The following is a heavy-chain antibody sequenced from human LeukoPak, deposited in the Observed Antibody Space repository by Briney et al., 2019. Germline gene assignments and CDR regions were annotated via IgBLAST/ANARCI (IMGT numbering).Heavy chain of an antibody. V-gene: IGHV4-34*01. CDR1: GGSFSGYY. CDR3: ARKYGSWSADY. CDR2: IYYSGRT. D-gene: IGHD6-6*01. Sequence: PSETLSLTCAVYGGSFSGYYWSWIRQPPGKGLEWIGSIYYSGRTYYNPSLKSRVTISVDTSKNQFSLKLSSVTAADTAVYYCARKYGSWSADYWGQGTLVTVSS. J-gene: IGHJ4*02.